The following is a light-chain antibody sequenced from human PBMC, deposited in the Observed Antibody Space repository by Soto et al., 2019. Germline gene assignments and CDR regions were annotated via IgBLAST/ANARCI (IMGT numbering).Light chain of an antibody. Sequence: QSVLTQPASVSGSPGQSITTSCTGTSSDVGRYKLVSWYQQHPGKAPKLMIYDVTNRPSGVSNRFSGSKSGNTASLTISGLQAEDEAGYYCSSYTTSSTLIFGGGTKVTVL. V-gene: IGLV2-14*03. CDR3: SSYTTSSTLI. J-gene: IGLJ2*01. CDR2: DVT. CDR1: SSDVGRYKL.